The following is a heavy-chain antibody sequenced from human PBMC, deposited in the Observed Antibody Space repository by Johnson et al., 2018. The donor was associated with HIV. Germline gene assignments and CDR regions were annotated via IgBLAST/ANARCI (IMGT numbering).Heavy chain of an antibody. CDR1: GFTFSSYA. CDR3: ARKADGFDI. CDR2: ISYDGSNK. V-gene: IGHV3-30-3*01. J-gene: IGHJ3*02. Sequence: QVQLVESGGGVVQPGRSLRLSCAASGFTFSSYAMHWVRQAPGKGLEWVAVISYDGSNKYYADSVKGRFTISRDNSKNTLYLQMNSLRAEDTAVYYCARKADGFDIWGQGTMVTVSS.